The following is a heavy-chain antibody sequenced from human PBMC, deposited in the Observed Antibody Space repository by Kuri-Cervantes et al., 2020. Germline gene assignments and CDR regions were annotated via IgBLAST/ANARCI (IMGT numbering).Heavy chain of an antibody. V-gene: IGHV4-61*08. CDR2: IYYSGST. D-gene: IGHD6-13*01. CDR3: AREGRRGIAEY. J-gene: IGHJ4*02. CDR1: GGSISSGGYY. Sequence: SETLSLTCTVSGGSISSGGYYWSWIRQHPGKGLEWIGYIYYSGSTNYNPSLKSRVTISVDTSKNQFSLKLSSVTAADTAVYYCAREGRRGIAEYWGQGTLVTVSS.